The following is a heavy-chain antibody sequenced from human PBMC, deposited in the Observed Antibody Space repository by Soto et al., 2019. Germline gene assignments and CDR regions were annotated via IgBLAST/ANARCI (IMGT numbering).Heavy chain of an antibody. D-gene: IGHD2-2*01. CDR3: VTVLPHANSWFDY. J-gene: IGHJ4*02. V-gene: IGHV3-15*01. Sequence: GGALRLSCADSVFTFSNFWLSWFRQGPGKGLEWLGRIKSRTEDETTDYASPARGRFIISRDDSKNMLYLQLNSLKSEDTGVYYCVTVLPHANSWFDYWGQATPLTVSS. CDR1: VFTFSNFW. CDR2: IKSRTEDETT.